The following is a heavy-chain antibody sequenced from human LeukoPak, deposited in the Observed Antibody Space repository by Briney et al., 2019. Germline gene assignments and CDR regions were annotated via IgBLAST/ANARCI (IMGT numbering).Heavy chain of an antibody. CDR3: ARDRNYYGSGNYFLDALDI. Sequence: GGSLRLSCAASGFTFSSYEMNWVRQAPGKGLEWVSYISSSANTIYYADSVKGRFTISRDNAKNSLYLQMNSLRVEDTAVYYCARDRNYYGSGNYFLDALDIWGQGTMVTVSS. D-gene: IGHD3-10*01. J-gene: IGHJ3*02. CDR2: ISSSANTI. V-gene: IGHV3-48*03. CDR1: GFTFSSYE.